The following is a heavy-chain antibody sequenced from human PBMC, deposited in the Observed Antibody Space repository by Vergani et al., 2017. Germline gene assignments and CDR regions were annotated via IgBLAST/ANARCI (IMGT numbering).Heavy chain of an antibody. Sequence: QVQLVQSGAEVKKPGASVKVSCKASGYTFTSYGISWVRQAPGQGLEWMGWISAYNGNTNYAQKLQGRVTMTTDTSTSTAYMELRSLRSDDTAVYSCATWVRGRQRGGGWFDPWGQGTLVTVSS. J-gene: IGHJ5*02. V-gene: IGHV1-18*01. D-gene: IGHD1-1*01. CDR1: GYTFTSYG. CDR2: ISAYNGNT. CDR3: ATWVRGRQRGGGWFDP.